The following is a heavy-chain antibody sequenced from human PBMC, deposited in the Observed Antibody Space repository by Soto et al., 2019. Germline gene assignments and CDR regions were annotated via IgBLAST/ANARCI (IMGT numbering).Heavy chain of an antibody. CDR2: IYYSGTT. CDR3: ARHPEITMVRGIIITSLMDV. J-gene: IGHJ6*02. D-gene: IGHD3-10*01. CDR1: GDSISSSTYY. Sequence: QLQLQESGPGLVKPSETLSLTCTVSGDSISSSTYYWGWIRQSPGRGLEWIGSIYYSGTTYDNASLKSRVTISVDTSKNQFSLKLSSVTAADTAVYYCARHPEITMVRGIIITSLMDVWGQGTTVTVSS. V-gene: IGHV4-39*01.